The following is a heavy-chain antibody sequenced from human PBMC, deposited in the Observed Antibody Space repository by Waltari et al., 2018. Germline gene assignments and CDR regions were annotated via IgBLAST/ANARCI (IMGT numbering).Heavy chain of an antibody. CDR2: TSHDESQK. CDR3: ARDDRDGLPDYFDF. D-gene: IGHD2-8*01. V-gene: IGHV3-30*01. CDR1: GFTFSTYT. Sequence: QVQLVESGGGVVKPGRSLRLSCAASGFTFSTYTLHWVRQAPGKGLEWVAVTSHDESQKYYADSVKGRFTISKDNSKNTLYLQMNSLSTEDTAMYYCARDDRDGLPDYFDFWGQGTLVTVSS. J-gene: IGHJ4*02.